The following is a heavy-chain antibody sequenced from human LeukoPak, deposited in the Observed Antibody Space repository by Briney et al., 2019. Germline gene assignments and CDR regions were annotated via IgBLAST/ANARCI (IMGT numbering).Heavy chain of an antibody. CDR2: ISSGAST. CDR1: GFIFSNYA. D-gene: IGHD6-19*01. V-gene: IGHV3-23*01. CDR3: AKDRSSGWTNWFDP. J-gene: IGHJ5*02. Sequence: GGSMRLSCAASGFIFSNYAMSWVRQAAGKGLEWVSAISSGASTYYADSVKGRFTISRDNSKDTLYLQMNSLRAEDTAVYYCAKDRSSGWTNWFDPWGQGTLVTVSS.